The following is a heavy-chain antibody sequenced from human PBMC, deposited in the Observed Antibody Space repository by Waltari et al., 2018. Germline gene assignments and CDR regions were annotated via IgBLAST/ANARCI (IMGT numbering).Heavy chain of an antibody. D-gene: IGHD6-19*01. CDR1: GGTFSSYA. CDR2: IIPILGIA. V-gene: IGHV1-69*04. Sequence: QVQLVQSGAEVKKPGSSVKVSCKASGGTFSSYAISWVRQAPGQGLEWMGAIIPILGIANHAQKFQGRVTITADESTSTAYMELSSLRSEDTAVYYCARDLHSSGWHPGGEYYYYYYMDVWGKGTTVTVSS. CDR3: ARDLHSSGWHPGGEYYYYYYMDV. J-gene: IGHJ6*03.